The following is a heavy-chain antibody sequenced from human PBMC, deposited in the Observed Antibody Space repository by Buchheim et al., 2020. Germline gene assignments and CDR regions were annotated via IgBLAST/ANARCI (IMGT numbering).Heavy chain of an antibody. J-gene: IGHJ4*02. D-gene: IGHD3-9*01. CDR3: ARTCDYDILTGYYTTYYFDY. Sequence: EVQLVESGRGLVQPGGSLRLSCAASGFTFSSYEMNWVRQAPGKGLEWVSYISSSGSTIYYADSVKGRFTISRDNAKNSLYLQMNSLRAEDTAVYYCARTCDYDILTGYYTTYYFDYWGQGTL. CDR2: ISSSGSTI. V-gene: IGHV3-48*03. CDR1: GFTFSSYE.